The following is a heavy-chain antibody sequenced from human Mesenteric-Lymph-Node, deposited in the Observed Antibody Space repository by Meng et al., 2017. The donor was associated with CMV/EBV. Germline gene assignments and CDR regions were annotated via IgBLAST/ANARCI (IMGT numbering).Heavy chain of an antibody. V-gene: IGHV3-53*05. J-gene: IGHJ5*02. Sequence: GESLKISCAASGFTVSSNYMSWVRQAPGKGLEWVSVIYSGGSTYYAASVKGRFTISRDNSKNTLYLQMNSLRAEDTAVYYCARDGPSYYDFWSGYPHNWFDPWGQGTLVTVSS. CDR3: ARDGPSYYDFWSGYPHNWFDP. D-gene: IGHD3-3*01. CDR1: GFTVSSNY. CDR2: IYSGGST.